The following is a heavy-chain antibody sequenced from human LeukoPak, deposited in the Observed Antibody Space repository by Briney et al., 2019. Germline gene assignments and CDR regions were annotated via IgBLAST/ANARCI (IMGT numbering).Heavy chain of an antibody. J-gene: IGHJ4*02. CDR3: ARTEYYFDH. D-gene: IGHD3-10*01. CDR2: IDYSGSS. Sequence: AETLSLTCSVSGGSISSYSWTWIRQPPGKGLEWIGFIDYSGSSNYNPSLKSRVTISADPSTNHFSLNLTSVTAADTAVYYCARTEYYFDHWGQGTLVTVSS. V-gene: IGHV4-59*13. CDR1: GGSISSYS.